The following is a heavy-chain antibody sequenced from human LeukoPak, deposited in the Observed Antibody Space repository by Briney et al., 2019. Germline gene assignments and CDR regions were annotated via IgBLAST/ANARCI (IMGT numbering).Heavy chain of an antibody. Sequence: GGSLRLSCAASGFTFSSYAMSWVRQAPGKGLEWVSAISGSGGSTYYADSVKGRFTISRDNSKNTLYLQMNSLRAEDTAVYYCVKVSGVYGDYFDYWGQGTLVTVSS. J-gene: IGHJ4*02. D-gene: IGHD4-17*01. CDR2: ISGSGGST. CDR1: GFTFSSYA. CDR3: VKVSGVYGDYFDY. V-gene: IGHV3-23*01.